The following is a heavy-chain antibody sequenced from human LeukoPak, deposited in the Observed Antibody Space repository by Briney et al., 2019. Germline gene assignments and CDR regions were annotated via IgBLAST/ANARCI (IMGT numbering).Heavy chain of an antibody. CDR3: ARGPWELLHYYFDY. CDR2: ISSNGGST. Sequence: GGSLRLSCAASGFTFSSYAMHWVRQAPGKGLEYVSAISSNGGSTYYANSVKGRFTISRDNSKNTLYLQMGSLRAEDMAVYYCARGPWELLHYYFDYWGQGTLVTVSS. D-gene: IGHD1-26*01. V-gene: IGHV3-64*01. J-gene: IGHJ4*02. CDR1: GFTFSSYA.